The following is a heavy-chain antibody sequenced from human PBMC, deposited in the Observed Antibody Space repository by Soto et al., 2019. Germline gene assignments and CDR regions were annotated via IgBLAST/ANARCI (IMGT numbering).Heavy chain of an antibody. V-gene: IGHV4-30-2*01. J-gene: IGHJ4*02. CDR3: ARGFSIDWYTYYFDY. CDR1: GGSISSGGYS. CDR2: IYHSGST. D-gene: IGHD3-3*02. Sequence: TLSLTCAVSGGSISSGGYSWSWIRQPPGKGLEWIGYIYHSGSTYYNPSPKSRVTISVDRSKNQFSLKLNSVTAADTAVYYCARGFSIDWYTYYFDYWGQGPLVTVSS.